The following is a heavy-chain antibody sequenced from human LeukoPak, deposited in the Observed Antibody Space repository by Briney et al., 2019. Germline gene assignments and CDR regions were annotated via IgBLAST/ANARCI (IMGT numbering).Heavy chain of an antibody. CDR1: GFAFSSYA. V-gene: IGHV3-23*01. Sequence: PGGSLRLSCAASGFAFSSYAMSWVRQAPGKGLEWVSAISGSGGSTYYADSVKGRFTISRDNSKNTLYLQMNSLRAEDTAVYYCAKLYSGSYYGRGYWGQGTLVTVSS. D-gene: IGHD1-26*01. J-gene: IGHJ4*02. CDR3: AKLYSGSYYGRGY. CDR2: ISGSGGST.